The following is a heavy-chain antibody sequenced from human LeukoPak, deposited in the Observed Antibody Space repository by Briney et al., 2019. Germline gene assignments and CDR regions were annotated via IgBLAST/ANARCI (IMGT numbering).Heavy chain of an antibody. V-gene: IGHV3-7*02. CDR2: IKQDGTET. J-gene: IGHJ4*02. CDR1: GFTFSRSW. Sequence: GGSLGLSCAASGFTFSRSWMDWVRQTPGKGLEWVANIKQDGTETYYVDSARGRFTISRDNAKNSLYLQMDSLRVEDTGIYYCAKSLDYWGQGTLVTVSS. CDR3: AKSLDY.